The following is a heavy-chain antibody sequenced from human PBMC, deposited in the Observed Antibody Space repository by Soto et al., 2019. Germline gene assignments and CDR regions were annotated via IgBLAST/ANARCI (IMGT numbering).Heavy chain of an antibody. CDR1: GYTFTSYG. CDR2: ISAYNGNT. D-gene: IGHD3-10*01. Sequence: QVQLVQSGAEVKKPGASVKVSCKASGYTFTSYGISWVRQAPGQGLEWMGWISAYNGNTNYAQKLQGRVTMTTDTSPSTAYMELRSLRSDDTAVYYCASVVTMVRGVISHYGMDVWGQGTTVTVSS. J-gene: IGHJ6*02. CDR3: ASVVTMVRGVISHYGMDV. V-gene: IGHV1-18*01.